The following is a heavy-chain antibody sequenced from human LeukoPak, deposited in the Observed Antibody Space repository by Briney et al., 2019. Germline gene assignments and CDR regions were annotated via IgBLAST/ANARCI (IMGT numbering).Heavy chain of an antibody. CDR2: INHSGST. CDR3: ARHARMSASYYGYYYYYYMDV. CDR1: GGSFSGYY. J-gene: IGHJ6*03. Sequence: SETLSLTCAVYGGSFSGYYWSWIRQPPGKGLEWIGEINHSGSTNYNPSLKSRVTISVDTSKNQCSLKLSSVTAAATAVYYCARHARMSASYYGYYYYYYMDVWGKGTTVTISS. V-gene: IGHV4-34*01. D-gene: IGHD1-26*01.